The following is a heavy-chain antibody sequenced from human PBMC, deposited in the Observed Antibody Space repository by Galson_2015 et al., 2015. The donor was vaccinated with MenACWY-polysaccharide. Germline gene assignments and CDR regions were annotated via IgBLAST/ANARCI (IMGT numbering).Heavy chain of an antibody. J-gene: IGHJ3*02. CDR2: ISSSSSYI. CDR1: GFTFSSYS. V-gene: IGHV3-21*01. Sequence: SLRLSCAASGFTFSSYSMNWVRQAPGKGLEWVSSISSSSSYIYYADSVKGRFTISRDNAKNSLYLQMNSLGAEDTAVYYCARARGDAFDIWGQGTMVTVSS. CDR3: ARARGDAFDI.